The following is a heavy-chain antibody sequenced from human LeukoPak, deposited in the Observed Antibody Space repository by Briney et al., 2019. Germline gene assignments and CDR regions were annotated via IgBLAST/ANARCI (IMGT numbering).Heavy chain of an antibody. Sequence: GGSLRLSCAASGFTFSSYGMHWVRQAPGKGLEWVAFIRYDGSNKYYADSVEGRFTISRDNSKNTLYLQMNSLRAEDTAVYYCAKERAAYFDYWGQGALVTVSS. J-gene: IGHJ4*02. CDR3: AKERAAYFDY. D-gene: IGHD6-25*01. CDR1: GFTFSSYG. V-gene: IGHV3-30*02. CDR2: IRYDGSNK.